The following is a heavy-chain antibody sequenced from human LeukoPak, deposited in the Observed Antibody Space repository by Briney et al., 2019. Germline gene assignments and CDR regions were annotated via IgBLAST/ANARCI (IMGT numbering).Heavy chain of an antibody. CDR3: ARGNIVVVLEGVWVYNWFDP. V-gene: IGHV1-2*02. Sequence: ASVKVSCKASGYTFTSYYMHWVRQAPGQGLEWMGWINPNSGGTNYAQKFQGRVTMTRDTSISTAYMELSRLRSDDTAVYYCARGNIVVVLEGVWVYNWFDPWGQGTLVTVSS. CDR2: INPNSGGT. CDR1: GYTFTSYY. J-gene: IGHJ5*02. D-gene: IGHD2-2*01.